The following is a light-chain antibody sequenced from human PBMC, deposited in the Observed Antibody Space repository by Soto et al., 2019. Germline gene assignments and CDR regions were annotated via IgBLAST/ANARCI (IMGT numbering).Light chain of an antibody. CDR2: EVT. CDR3: SSYAGTNIVI. Sequence: QSALTQPPSASGSPGQSVTISCTGTGSDVGGYNFVSWYQQHPGKAPKLIIYEVTQRPSGVPDRFSGSKSGNTASLAVSGLQGEDEADYYCSSYAGTNIVIFGGGTKLTVL. CDR1: GSDVGGYNF. J-gene: IGLJ2*01. V-gene: IGLV2-8*01.